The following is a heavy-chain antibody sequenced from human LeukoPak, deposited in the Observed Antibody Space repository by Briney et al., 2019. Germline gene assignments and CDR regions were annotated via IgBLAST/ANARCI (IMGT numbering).Heavy chain of an antibody. CDR1: GFSFSSYW. V-gene: IGHV3-7*03. D-gene: IGHD6-13*01. CDR3: ARDSAGVGIDY. CDR2: IKQDGSEK. Sequence: GGFLRLSCAASGFSFSSYWMSWVRQAPGKGLEWVANIKQDGSEKYYVDSLKGRFTIARDNAKNSLYLQMNSLRAEDTAVYYCARDSAGVGIDYWGQGTLVTVSS. J-gene: IGHJ4*02.